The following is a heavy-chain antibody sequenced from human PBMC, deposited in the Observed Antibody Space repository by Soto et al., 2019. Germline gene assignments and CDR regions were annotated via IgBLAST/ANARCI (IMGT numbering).Heavy chain of an antibody. V-gene: IGHV3-15*01. Sequence: TGGSLRLSCAASGFTFSNAWMSWVRQAPGKGLEWVGRIKSKTDGGTTDYAAPVKGRFTISRDDSKNTLYLQMNSLKTEDTAVYYCTTDYESSSYYFDYWGQGTLVTVSS. D-gene: IGHD6-6*01. CDR3: TTDYESSSYYFDY. CDR2: IKSKTDGGTT. CDR1: GFTFSNAW. J-gene: IGHJ4*02.